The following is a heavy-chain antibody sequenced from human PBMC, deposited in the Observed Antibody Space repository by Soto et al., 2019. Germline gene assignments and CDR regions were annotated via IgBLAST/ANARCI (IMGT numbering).Heavy chain of an antibody. CDR3: ARAPNFFDSSGYYDH. Sequence: QIQLVQSAAEVKKPGASVKVSCKTSGYTFVSYGISWVRQAPGQGLEWMGWISPYNGNTNFAQRFRGRVTLTTDTSTDSVYMDLGSLKSDDTAVYYCARAPNFFDSSGYYDHWGQGTLITVSS. J-gene: IGHJ5*02. CDR2: ISPYNGNT. V-gene: IGHV1-18*04. CDR1: GYTFVSYG. D-gene: IGHD3-22*01.